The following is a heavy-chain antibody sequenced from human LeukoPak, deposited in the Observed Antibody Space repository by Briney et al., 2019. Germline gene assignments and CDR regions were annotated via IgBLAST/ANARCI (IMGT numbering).Heavy chain of an antibody. CDR2: ISYDGSNK. V-gene: IGHV3-30*03. J-gene: IGHJ4*02. CDR1: GFTFSSYG. D-gene: IGHD3-3*01. CDR3: ARDFKDLWSGYGLDY. Sequence: GGSLRLSCAASGFTFSSYGMHWVRQAPGKGLEWVAVISYDGSNKYYADSVKGRFTISRDNSKNTLYLQMNSLRAEDTAVYYCARDFKDLWSGYGLDYWGQGTLVTVSS.